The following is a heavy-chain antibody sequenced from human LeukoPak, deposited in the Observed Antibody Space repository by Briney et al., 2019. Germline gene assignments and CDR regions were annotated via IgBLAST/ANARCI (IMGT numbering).Heavy chain of an antibody. D-gene: IGHD6-19*01. V-gene: IGHV1-2*02. CDR1: GYTFTSYY. Sequence: ASVNVSCTASGYTFTSYYMHWVRQAAGHGVEWLGWINPNSGGTNYAQKFQGRVTMNRDTSISTAYMELSRLRSDDTAVYYCARVAAQLLPIDYWGQGTLVTVSS. CDR3: ARVAAQLLPIDY. CDR2: INPNSGGT. J-gene: IGHJ4*02.